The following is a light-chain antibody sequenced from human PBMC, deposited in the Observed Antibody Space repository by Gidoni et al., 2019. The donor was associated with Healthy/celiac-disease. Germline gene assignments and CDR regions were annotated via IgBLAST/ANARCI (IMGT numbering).Light chain of an antibody. CDR3: QVGDSSSDQWV. J-gene: IGLJ3*02. CDR2: DDS. CDR1: NIGSKS. Sequence: SYVLTQPPSESVAPGQTARITCGGNNIGSKSVHWYQQKPGQAPVLVVYDDSHRPSGIPERFSGSNSGNTATLTISRVEAGDEADYYCQVGDSSSDQWVFGGGTKLTVL. V-gene: IGLV3-21*02.